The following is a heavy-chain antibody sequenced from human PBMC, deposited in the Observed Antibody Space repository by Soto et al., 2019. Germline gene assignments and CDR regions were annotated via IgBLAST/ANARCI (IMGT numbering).Heavy chain of an antibody. D-gene: IGHD6-13*01. J-gene: IGHJ4*02. CDR1: GYTFTSDV. CDR2: ISAYNGNT. CDR3: ERDKSSSWSRVAY. V-gene: IGHV1-18*01. Sequence: GASVKVACKTSGYTFTSDVISWGRQAPGQGREWMGWISAYNGNTNYAQKRQGRVTMTTYTSTSTAYLELMSLRSDDTAVYYCERDKSSSWSRVAYRRQGTLDTVSS.